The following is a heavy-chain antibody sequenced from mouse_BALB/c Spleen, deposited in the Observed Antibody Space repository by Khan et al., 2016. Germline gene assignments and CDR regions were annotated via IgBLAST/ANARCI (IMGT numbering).Heavy chain of an antibody. Sequence: QVQLTASGPGLVAPSQSLSITCTVSGFSITGFAVNWVRQPPGKGLEWLGVIWGAGSIDYESALKSRLSISKDNSKSQVFLKMNSLQTDDTARYYCASSYDYDGGFAYWGQGTLVTVSA. V-gene: IGHV2-6-7*01. J-gene: IGHJ3*01. D-gene: IGHD2-4*01. CDR2: IWGAGSI. CDR3: ASSYDYDGGFAY. CDR1: GFSITGFA.